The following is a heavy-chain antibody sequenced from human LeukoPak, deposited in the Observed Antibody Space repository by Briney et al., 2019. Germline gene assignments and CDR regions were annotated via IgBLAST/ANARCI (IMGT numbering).Heavy chain of an antibody. CDR3: ARVQVAARHSDI. CDR2: IKQDGSEK. V-gene: IGHV3-7*04. J-gene: IGHJ3*02. Sequence: GGSLRLSCAASGFTFSSHWMSRVRQAPGKGLEWVANIKQDGSEKYYVDSVKGRFTIPRGNAKHSLYLQMNSLRDEDTAEYYCARVQVAARHSDIWGKGTMVTVSS. D-gene: IGHD6-6*01. CDR1: GFTFSSHW.